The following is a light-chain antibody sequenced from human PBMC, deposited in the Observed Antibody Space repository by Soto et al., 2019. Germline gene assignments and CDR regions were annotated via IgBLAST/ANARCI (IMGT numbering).Light chain of an antibody. CDR2: ATY. V-gene: IGKV1-9*01. CDR3: QQLNTYPVT. CDR1: QGLTSY. Sequence: DIQLTQSPSFLSASVGDRVTITCRASQGLTSYFAWYQQKPGKAPKLLIYATYILRSGVPSMFSGSGSGTEFTLTISSLQPEDFATYYCQQLNTYPVTFGGGTKVEIK. J-gene: IGKJ4*01.